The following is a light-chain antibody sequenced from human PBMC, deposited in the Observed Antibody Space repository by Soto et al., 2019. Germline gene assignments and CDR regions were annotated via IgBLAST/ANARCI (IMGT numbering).Light chain of an antibody. Sequence: EIAITHSPATLSVSPGERATLSCRASQSVSSNLAWYQQKPGQAPRLLIYGASTRATGIPARFSGSGSGTEFTLTISSLQSEDFAVYYCQQYGSSRTFGQGTKVDIK. CDR1: QSVSSN. CDR2: GAS. CDR3: QQYGSSRT. J-gene: IGKJ1*01. V-gene: IGKV3-15*01.